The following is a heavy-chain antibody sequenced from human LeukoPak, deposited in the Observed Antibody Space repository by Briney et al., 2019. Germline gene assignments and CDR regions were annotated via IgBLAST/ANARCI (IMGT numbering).Heavy chain of an antibody. Sequence: GGSLRLSCAASGFTFSSYSMNWVRQAPGKGLEWVSYISSSSSTIYYADSVKGRFTISRDNAKNSLYLQMNSLRAEDTAVYYCARDRYDYVWGSYRYGENWGQGTLVSVSS. D-gene: IGHD3-16*02. CDR2: ISSSSSTI. J-gene: IGHJ4*02. CDR3: ARDRYDYVWGSYRYGEN. CDR1: GFTFSSYS. V-gene: IGHV3-48*01.